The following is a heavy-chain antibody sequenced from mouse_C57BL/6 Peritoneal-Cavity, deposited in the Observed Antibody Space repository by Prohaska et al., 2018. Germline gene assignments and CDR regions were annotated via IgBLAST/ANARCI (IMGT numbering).Heavy chain of an antibody. CDR1: GYTFPSYW. V-gene: IGHV1-52*01. Sequence: QFQLQQPGAELVRPGSSVQLSCKASGYTFPSYWMHWVKQRPIQGLEWIGNIDPSDSETLYNQKLKCKATLTVDKSSSTDYMQLSSLTSEDSAVYCCMVRGFAYWGQGTLVTVSA. J-gene: IGHJ3*01. CDR3: MVRGFAY. D-gene: IGHD2-2*01. CDR2: IDPSDSET.